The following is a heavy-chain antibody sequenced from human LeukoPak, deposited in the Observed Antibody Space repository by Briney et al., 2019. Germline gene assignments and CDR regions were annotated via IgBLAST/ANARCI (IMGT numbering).Heavy chain of an antibody. Sequence: SETLSLTCTVSGGSISSYYWSWIRQPPGKGLKWIGYIYYSGSTNYNPSLKSRVTISVDTSKNQFSLKLSSVTAADTAVYYCASQPRYCSGGSCSDAFDIWGQGTMVTVSS. CDR3: ASQPRYCSGGSCSDAFDI. V-gene: IGHV4-59*01. CDR1: GGSISSYY. CDR2: IYYSGST. D-gene: IGHD2-15*01. J-gene: IGHJ3*02.